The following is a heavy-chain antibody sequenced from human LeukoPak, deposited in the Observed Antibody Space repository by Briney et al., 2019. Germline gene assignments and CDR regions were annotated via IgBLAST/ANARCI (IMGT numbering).Heavy chain of an antibody. J-gene: IGHJ5*02. CDR3: AREYSSSLARGFDP. D-gene: IGHD6-13*01. Sequence: GASVKVSCKASGGTFSSYAISWVRQAPGQGLEWMGWISAYNGNTNYAQKLQGRVTMTTDTSTSTAYMELRSLRSDDTAVYYCAREYSSSLARGFDPWGQGTLVTVSS. CDR2: ISAYNGNT. V-gene: IGHV1-18*01. CDR1: GGTFSSYA.